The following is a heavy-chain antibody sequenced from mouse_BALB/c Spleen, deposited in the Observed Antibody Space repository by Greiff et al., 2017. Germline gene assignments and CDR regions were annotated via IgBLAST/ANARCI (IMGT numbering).Heavy chain of an antibody. CDR1: GYAFSSYW. V-gene: IGHV1-80*01. J-gene: IGHJ4*01. Sequence: QVQLQQSGAELVRPGSSVKISCKASGYAFSSYWMNWVKQRPGQGLEWIGQIYPGDGDTNYNGKFKGKATLTADKSSSTAYMQLSSLTSEVSAVYFCARGDDYYAMDYWGQGTSVTVSS. CDR2: IYPGDGDT. CDR3: ARGDDYYAMDY.